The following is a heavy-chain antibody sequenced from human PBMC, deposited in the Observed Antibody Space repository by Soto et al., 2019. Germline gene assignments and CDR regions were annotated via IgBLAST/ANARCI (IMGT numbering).Heavy chain of an antibody. V-gene: IGHV1-2*06. D-gene: IGHD5-18*01. CDR3: ARDGNFAFRGYSFGFDF. J-gene: IGHJ4*02. CDR2: MNVGTGGT. Sequence: LVKVSCKASGYRFTTHYIHWVRQAPGQGLEWMGRMNVGTGGTTYAQKFQGRVTMTRDTSISTAYMEVSSLKSDDTAIYYCARDGNFAFRGYSFGFDFWGQGTLVTVSS. CDR1: GYRFTTHY.